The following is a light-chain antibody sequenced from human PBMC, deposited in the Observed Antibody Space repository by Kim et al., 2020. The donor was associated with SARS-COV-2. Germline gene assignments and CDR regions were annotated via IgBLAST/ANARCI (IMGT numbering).Light chain of an antibody. CDR3: QQSYITPFT. CDR2: AAS. Sequence: DIQMTQSPSSLAASVGDRVTITCRASQNINSFLNWYQQRPGKAPKLLIYAASTLQIGVPSRFSGSGSRTDFTLTITSLQPEDCATYFCQQSYITPFTFGPGTKVYIK. V-gene: IGKV1-39*01. J-gene: IGKJ3*01. CDR1: QNINSF.